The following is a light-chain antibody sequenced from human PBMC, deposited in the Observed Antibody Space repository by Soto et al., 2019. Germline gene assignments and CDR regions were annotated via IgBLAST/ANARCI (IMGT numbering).Light chain of an antibody. CDR2: EVT. CDR3: SSYAGSITIYV. CDR1: SSDVGAYNF. V-gene: IGLV2-8*01. J-gene: IGLJ1*01. Sequence: QSVLAQPPSASGSPGQSVTISCTGTSSDVGAYNFVSWYQQFPGKAPKLMIYEVTKRPSGVPDRFSGSKSGNTASLTVSGLQAEDEADYYCSSYAGSITIYVFGTGTKVTVL.